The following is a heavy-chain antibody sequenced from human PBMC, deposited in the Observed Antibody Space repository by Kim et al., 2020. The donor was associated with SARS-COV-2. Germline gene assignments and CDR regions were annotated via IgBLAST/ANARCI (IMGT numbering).Heavy chain of an antibody. J-gene: IGHJ4*02. Sequence: GGSLRLSCAASGFTFDDYGMSWVRQTPGKGLEWVSGINRNGDSTGYVDSAKGRFTISRDNAKNSLYLQMNILRADDTALYHCVRRFYQGPIDYWGQGTLVTVSS. D-gene: IGHD2-2*01. CDR1: GFTFDDYG. V-gene: IGHV3-20*01. CDR2: INRNGDST. CDR3: VRRFYQGPIDY.